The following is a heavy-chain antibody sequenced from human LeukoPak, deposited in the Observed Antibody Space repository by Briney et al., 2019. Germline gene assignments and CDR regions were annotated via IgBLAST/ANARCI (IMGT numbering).Heavy chain of an antibody. J-gene: IGHJ5*02. V-gene: IGHV3-11*01. CDR2: TSGGGTTT. Sequence: PGGSLRLSCAASGFTFSDYYMNWIRQAPGKGLEWVSYTSGGGTTTHYADSVKGRFTISRDNANNSLYLEMNSLRAEDTALYYCARGQMHNDWFDPWGQGTLVTVSS. CDR1: GFTFSDYY. D-gene: IGHD1-1*01. CDR3: ARGQMHNDWFDP.